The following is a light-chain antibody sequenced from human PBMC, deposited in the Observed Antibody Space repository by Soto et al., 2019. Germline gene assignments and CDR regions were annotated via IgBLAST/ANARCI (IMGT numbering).Light chain of an antibody. CDR1: QSVGSY. CDR3: QQRSNWPPTWT. V-gene: IGKV3-11*01. Sequence: EIVLTQSPATLSLSPGERATLSCRASQSVGSYLAWYQHKPGQPPRLLIYDASNRATGIPARFSGSWSGTDFTLTINSLEPEDFAVYYCQQRSNWPPTWTFGQGTKVEIK. J-gene: IGKJ1*01. CDR2: DAS.